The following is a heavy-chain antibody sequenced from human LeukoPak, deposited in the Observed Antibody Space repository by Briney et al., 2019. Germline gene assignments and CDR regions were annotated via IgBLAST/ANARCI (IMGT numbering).Heavy chain of an antibody. V-gene: IGHV3-7*05. CDR2: IKQDGSEK. D-gene: IGHD2-15*01. J-gene: IGHJ4*02. CDR1: GFTFSSYW. CDR3: ARPPGYCSGGSCFPSDF. Sequence: GGSPRLSCAASGFTFSSYWMSWVRQAPGKGLEWVANIKQDGSEKYYVDSVKGRFTISRDNAKDSLYLQMNSLRAEDTAVYYCARPPGYCSGGSCFPSDFWGQGTLVTVSS.